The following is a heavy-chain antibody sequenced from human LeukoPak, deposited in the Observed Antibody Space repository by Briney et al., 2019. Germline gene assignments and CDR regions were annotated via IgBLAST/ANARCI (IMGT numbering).Heavy chain of an antibody. CDR3: ARGQHSSDY. CDR1: GYTLTELS. D-gene: IGHD4-11*01. Sequence: GASVKVSCKVSGYTLTELSMHWVRQAPGKGLEWMGGFDPEDGETIYAQKFQGRVTMTTDTSTSTAYMELRSLRSDDTAVYYCARGQHSSDYWGQGTLVTVSS. CDR2: FDPEDGET. V-gene: IGHV1-24*01. J-gene: IGHJ4*02.